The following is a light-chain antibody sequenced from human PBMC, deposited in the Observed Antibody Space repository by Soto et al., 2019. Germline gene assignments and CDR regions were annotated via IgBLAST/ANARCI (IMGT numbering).Light chain of an antibody. V-gene: IGLV2-11*01. Sequence: QSPRTQHRSVAVSPGESVTISCTGTRGDVGAYNYVSWYQQRPGKAPKLIIYGVSRRPSGVPDRFSGSKSGNTASLTVSGLQAEDEADYYCCSYAGTYTFYVFGSGTKVTVL. CDR1: RGDVGAYNY. CDR3: CSYAGTYTFYV. J-gene: IGLJ1*01. CDR2: GVS.